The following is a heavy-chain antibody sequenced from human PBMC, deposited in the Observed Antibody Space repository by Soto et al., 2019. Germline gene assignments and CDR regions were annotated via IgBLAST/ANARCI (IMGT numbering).Heavy chain of an antibody. CDR1: GGSFSGYY. J-gene: IGHJ5*02. Sequence: PSETLSLTCAVYGGSFSGYYWSWIRQPPGKGLEWIGKINHSGSTNYNPSLKSRVTISVDTSKNQFSLKLNSVTAADTAVYYCTTATHPDWFDPWGQGTLVTVSS. CDR2: INHSGST. CDR3: TTATHPDWFDP. V-gene: IGHV4-34*01.